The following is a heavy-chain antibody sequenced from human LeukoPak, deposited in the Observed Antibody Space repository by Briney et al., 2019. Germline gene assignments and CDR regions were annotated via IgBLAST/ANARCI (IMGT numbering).Heavy chain of an antibody. CDR1: GFTFSSYG. CDR3: AKGLYSSSWYLDDY. V-gene: IGHV3-30*02. Sequence: GGSLRLSCAASGFTFSSYGMHWVRPAPGKGLEWVAFIRYDGSNKYYADSVKGRFTISRDNSKNTLYLQMNSLRAEDTAVYYCAKGLYSSSWYLDDYWGQGTLVTVSS. CDR2: IRYDGSNK. D-gene: IGHD6-13*01. J-gene: IGHJ4*02.